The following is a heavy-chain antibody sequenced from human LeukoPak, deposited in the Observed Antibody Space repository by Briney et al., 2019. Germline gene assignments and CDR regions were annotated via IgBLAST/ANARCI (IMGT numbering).Heavy chain of an antibody. V-gene: IGHV4-59*01. D-gene: IGHD2-8*01. CDR3: ARAPNGFGAFDI. Sequence: SETLSLTCTVSGGSMRSCYWVWIRQPPGKGLEWIGYIYYSGSTDYNPSLKSRVTISVDTSKNQFSLKMSSVTAAGTAVYYCARAPNGFGAFDIWGPGTMVTVSS. CDR1: GGSMRSCY. J-gene: IGHJ3*02. CDR2: IYYSGST.